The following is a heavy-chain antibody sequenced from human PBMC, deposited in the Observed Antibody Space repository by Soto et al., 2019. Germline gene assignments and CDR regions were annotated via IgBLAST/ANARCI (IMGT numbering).Heavy chain of an antibody. CDR3: ARDSGYSGYEADYYYYGMDV. Sequence: SVKVSCKASGGTFSSYAISWVRQAPGQGLEWMGGIIPIFGTANYAQKFQGRVTITADESTSTAYMELSSLRSEDTAVYYCARDSGYSGYEADYYYYGMDVWGQGTTVTVSS. J-gene: IGHJ6*02. CDR2: IIPIFGTA. CDR1: GGTFSSYA. D-gene: IGHD5-12*01. V-gene: IGHV1-69*13.